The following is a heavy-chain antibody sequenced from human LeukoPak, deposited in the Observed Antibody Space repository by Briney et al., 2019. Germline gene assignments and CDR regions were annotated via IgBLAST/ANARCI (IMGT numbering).Heavy chain of an antibody. CDR2: ISYDGSNK. Sequence: GGSLRLSCAASGFTFSSYAMHWVRQAPGKGLEWVAVISYDGSNKYYADSVKGRFTISRDNSKNTLYLQMNSLRAEDTAVYYCARDHNMYSSSAFFGYWGQGTLVTVSS. CDR1: GFTFSSYA. D-gene: IGHD6-6*01. V-gene: IGHV3-30*01. J-gene: IGHJ4*02. CDR3: ARDHNMYSSSAFFGY.